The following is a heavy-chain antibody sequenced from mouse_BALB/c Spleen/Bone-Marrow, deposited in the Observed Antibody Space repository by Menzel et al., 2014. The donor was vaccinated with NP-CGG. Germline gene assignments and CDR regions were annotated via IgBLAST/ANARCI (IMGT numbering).Heavy chain of an antibody. Sequence: EVQLQQSGPDLVKPSQSLSLTCTVTGYSITSAYGWHWLRQFPGNKLEWMAYIHYSGNTDYNPSLKSRISITRDTSNNQFFLQLNSVTTEDTATYYCAREARTTARFAYWGQGTLVNVSA. CDR2: IHYSGNT. V-gene: IGHV3-1*02. CDR3: AREARTTARFAY. D-gene: IGHD1-2*01. J-gene: IGHJ3*01. CDR1: GYSITSAYG.